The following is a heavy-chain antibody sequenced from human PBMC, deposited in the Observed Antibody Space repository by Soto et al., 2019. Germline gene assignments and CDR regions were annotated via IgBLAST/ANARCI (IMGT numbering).Heavy chain of an antibody. V-gene: IGHV3-64*01. J-gene: IGHJ1*01. CDR1: GFTFSTYA. CDR2: ISSNGRST. Sequence: EVQLVESGGGLVQPGGSLRLSCATSGFTFSTYAMHWVRQAPGKGLEYVSAISSNGRSTYYANSVKGRFTISRDNSKNTLYLQRDSLGAKDWAVYYWGRDVCPNVVCYAPSAPGARGPRVTFS. CDR3: GRDVCPNVVCYAPSAP. D-gene: IGHD2-8*01.